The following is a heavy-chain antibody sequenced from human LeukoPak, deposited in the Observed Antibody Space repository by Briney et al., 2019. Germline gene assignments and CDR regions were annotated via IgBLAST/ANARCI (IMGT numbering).Heavy chain of an antibody. V-gene: IGHV4-61*02. CDR3: ARRPGAGSRDCWFDP. J-gene: IGHJ5*02. Sequence: SETLSLTCTVSGGSISSDNHYWGWIRQPAGKGLEWIGRISTSGDTHYNPSLKSRVTVSVDTSKNQFSLKLSSVTAADTAVYYCARRPGAGSRDCWFDPWGQGTLVTVSS. D-gene: IGHD2-21*01. CDR1: GGSISSDNHY. CDR2: ISTSGDT.